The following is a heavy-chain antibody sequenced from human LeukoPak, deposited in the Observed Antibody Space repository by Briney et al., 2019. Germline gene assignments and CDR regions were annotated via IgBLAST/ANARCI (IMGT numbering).Heavy chain of an antibody. CDR2: ISSSSSYI. J-gene: IGHJ4*02. V-gene: IGHV3-21*01. D-gene: IGHD3-22*01. CDR3: ARDLPGYYYDSSGYYYAPPDY. Sequence: PGGSLRLSCAASGFTFTGYWMTWVRQAPGKGLEWVSSISSSSSYIYYADSVKGRFTISRDNAKNSLYLRMNSLRAEDTAVYYCARDLPGYYYDSSGYYYAPPDYWGQGTLVTVSS. CDR1: GFTFTGYW.